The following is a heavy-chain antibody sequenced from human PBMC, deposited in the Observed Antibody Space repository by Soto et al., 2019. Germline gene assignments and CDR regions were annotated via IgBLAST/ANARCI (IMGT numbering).Heavy chain of an antibody. Sequence: QVQLVESGGGVVQSGRSLRLSCAASGFTFSTSGMHWIRQAPGKGLEWVAMISHDGGATYYVDSVKGRFTISRDTDKNTLQLQMASLRPEDTATYYCAKDWGSSGWYNWFDPWGQGTLVTVSS. J-gene: IGHJ5*02. V-gene: IGHV3-30*18. D-gene: IGHD6-13*01. CDR3: AKDWGSSGWYNWFDP. CDR2: ISHDGGAT. CDR1: GFTFSTSG.